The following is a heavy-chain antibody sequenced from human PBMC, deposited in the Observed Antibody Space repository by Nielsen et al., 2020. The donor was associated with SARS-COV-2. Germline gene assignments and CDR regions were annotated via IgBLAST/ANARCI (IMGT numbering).Heavy chain of an antibody. J-gene: IGHJ6*02. CDR3: ARGYCSSTSCYARIAADYYGMDV. Sequence: GASLILSCAASGFTFDDYGMSWVRQAPEKGLESVSGINWNGGSTGYPVSVKGRFTISRDNAKNSLYLPMNSLRAEDTALYHCARGYCSSTSCYARIAADYYGMDVWGQGTTVTVSS. CDR2: INWNGGST. V-gene: IGHV3-20*01. CDR1: GFTFDDYG. D-gene: IGHD2-2*01.